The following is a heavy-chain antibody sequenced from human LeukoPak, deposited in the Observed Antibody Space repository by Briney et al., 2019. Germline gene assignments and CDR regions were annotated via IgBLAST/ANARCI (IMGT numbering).Heavy chain of an antibody. CDR3: ASIGYSFAGYFDY. D-gene: IGHD5-12*01. Sequence: ASVKVSCRASGYTFSGYYIHWVRQAPGQGLEWMGWINPNSGGTRYAQNFQGRVTMTRDTSISTAYMELSRLRSDDTAVYYCASIGYSFAGYFDYWGQGTLVTVSS. CDR1: GYTFSGYY. CDR2: INPNSGGT. J-gene: IGHJ4*02. V-gene: IGHV1-2*02.